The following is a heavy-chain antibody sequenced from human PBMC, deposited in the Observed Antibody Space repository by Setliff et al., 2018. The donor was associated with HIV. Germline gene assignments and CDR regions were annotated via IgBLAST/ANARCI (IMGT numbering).Heavy chain of an antibody. J-gene: IGHJ4*02. V-gene: IGHV4-61*02. CDR3: AGITVVTPYYFDY. D-gene: IGHD2-21*02. Sequence: PSETLSLTCTVSGGSFSSGIYYWSWIRQPAWKGLEWIGRIYTSGSTNYNPSLKSRVTISIDTSKNQFSLKLNSVTAADTAVYYCAGITVVTPYYFDYWGQGTLVTVSS. CDR2: IYTSGST. CDR1: GGSFSSGIYY.